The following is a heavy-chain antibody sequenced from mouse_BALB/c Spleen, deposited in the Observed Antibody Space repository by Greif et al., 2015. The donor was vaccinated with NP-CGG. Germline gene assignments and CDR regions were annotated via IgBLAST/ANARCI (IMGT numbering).Heavy chain of an antibody. CDR2: INPYNDGT. CDR1: GYTFTSYV. J-gene: IGHJ2*01. CDR3: ARRGYGSSYRKDYFDY. V-gene: IGHV1-14*01. D-gene: IGHD1-1*01. Sequence: EVKLMESGPELVKPGASVKMSCKASGYTFTSYVMHWVKQKPGQGLEWIGCINPYNDGTKYNEKFKGKATLTSDKSSSTAYMELSSLTSEDSAVYYCARRGYGSSYRKDYFDYCGQGTTLTVSS.